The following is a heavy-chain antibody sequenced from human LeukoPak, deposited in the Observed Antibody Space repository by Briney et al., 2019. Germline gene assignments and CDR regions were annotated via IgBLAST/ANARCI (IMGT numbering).Heavy chain of an antibody. Sequence: GGSLRLSCAASGYTFSSYAMNWVRQAPGKGLDWVSGINSSGGDKHYSDSVKGRFTISRDNSKNTLYLQMNSLRAEDTAVYYWSKSLCCSGAKYVVEYWGQGNLGTVFS. V-gene: IGHV3-23*01. CDR1: GYTFSSYA. D-gene: IGHD2-15*01. J-gene: IGHJ4*02. CDR3: SKSLCCSGAKYVVEY. CDR2: INSSGGDK.